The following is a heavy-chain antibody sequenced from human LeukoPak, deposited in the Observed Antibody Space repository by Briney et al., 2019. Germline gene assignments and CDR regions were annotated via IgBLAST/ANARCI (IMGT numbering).Heavy chain of an antibody. CDR1: GFTFSSYE. D-gene: IGHD5-18*01. CDR2: ISGSGTSI. Sequence: PGGSLRLSCAASGFTFSSYEMEWVRQAPGKGLEWVSYISGSGTSIYYADSVKGRFTISRDNAKNSPYLQMNSLRAEDTAVYYCARVKRGYSFDYWGQGTLVTVSS. J-gene: IGHJ4*02. V-gene: IGHV3-48*03. CDR3: ARVKRGYSFDY.